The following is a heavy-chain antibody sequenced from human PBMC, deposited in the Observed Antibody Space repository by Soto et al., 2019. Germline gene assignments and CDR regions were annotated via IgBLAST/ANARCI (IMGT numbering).Heavy chain of an antibody. CDR1: GYTFTGYY. CDR3: ARDRSSYYGMDV. Sequence: ASVKVSCKASGYTFTGYYMHWVRQAPGQGLEWMGWINPNSGGTNYAQKFQGWVTMTRDTSISTAYMELSRLRSDDTAVYYCARDRSSYYGMDVWGQGTTVTVSS. J-gene: IGHJ6*02. V-gene: IGHV1-2*04. CDR2: INPNSGGT.